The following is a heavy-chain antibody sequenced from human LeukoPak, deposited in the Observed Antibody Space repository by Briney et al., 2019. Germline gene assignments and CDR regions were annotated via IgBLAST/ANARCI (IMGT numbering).Heavy chain of an antibody. CDR1: GFTFGDYA. J-gene: IGHJ4*02. CDR2: IRSKVYGVTT. CDR3: ARAAYNWNPSFDS. V-gene: IGHV3-49*04. Sequence: PGGSLRLSCTASGFTFGDYAMSWVRQAPGKGLEWVGFIRSKVYGVTTEYAASVKGRFTVSRDDSKSIAYLQMSSLKTEDTAVYYCARAAYNWNPSFDSWGQGTLVTVSS. D-gene: IGHD1-20*01.